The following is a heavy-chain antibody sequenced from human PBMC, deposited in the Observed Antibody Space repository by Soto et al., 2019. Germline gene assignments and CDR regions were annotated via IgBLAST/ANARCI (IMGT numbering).Heavy chain of an antibody. J-gene: IGHJ4*02. Sequence: QVTLKESGPVLVKPTETLTLTCTVSGFSLSNARMGVSWIRQPPGKALEWLAHIFSNDEKSYSTSLKSRLTLSKDTSKSQVVLTMTHMEPVDTATYYCARTTYYYDSSGYYYDYWGQGTLVTVSS. CDR2: IFSNDEK. CDR3: ARTTYYYDSSGYYYDY. V-gene: IGHV2-26*01. D-gene: IGHD3-22*01. CDR1: GFSLSNARMG.